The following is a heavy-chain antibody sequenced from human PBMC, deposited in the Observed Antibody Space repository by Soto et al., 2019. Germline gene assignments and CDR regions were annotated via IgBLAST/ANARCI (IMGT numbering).Heavy chain of an antibody. CDR3: ASYSSGRFGMDV. CDR2: IDPSDSYS. V-gene: IGHV5-10-1*01. CDR1: GYSFTSYW. J-gene: IGHJ6*02. D-gene: IGHD2-15*01. Sequence: GESLKISCKGSGYSFTSYWISWVRQMPGKGLEWMGRIDPSDSYSNYSPSFQGHVTISADKSISTAYLQWSSLKASDTAMYYCASYSSGRFGMDVWGQGTTVTVS.